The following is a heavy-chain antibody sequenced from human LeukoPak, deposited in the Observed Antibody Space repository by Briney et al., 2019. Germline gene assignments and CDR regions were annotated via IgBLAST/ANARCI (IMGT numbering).Heavy chain of an antibody. CDR1: GYAFIGYY. J-gene: IGHJ4*02. V-gene: IGHV1-2*02. Sequence: ASVKVSCKASGYAFIGYYMHGVRQARGQGGEWMGWINPNRGGTNYAQKFQGRVTMTRHTSIRAADMERSRLTSDGISVCYCERGSPSDDSSGYYAPRNFDYWGQGPLVPVHS. CDR3: ERGSPSDDSSGYYAPRNFDY. D-gene: IGHD3-22*01. CDR2: INPNRGGT.